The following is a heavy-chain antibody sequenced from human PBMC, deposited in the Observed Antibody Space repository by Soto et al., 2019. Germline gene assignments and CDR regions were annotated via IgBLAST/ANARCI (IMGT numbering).Heavy chain of an antibody. Sequence: ASVKVSCKASGYTFTSYDINWVRQATGQGLEWMGWMNPNSGNTGYAQKFQGRVTMTRNTSISTAYMELSSLRSEDTAVYYCAKRLLIIITFDYWGQGPRVTVSS. CDR2: MNPNSGNT. J-gene: IGHJ4*02. CDR1: GYTFTSYD. V-gene: IGHV1-8*01. CDR3: AKRLLIIITFDY. D-gene: IGHD3-16*01.